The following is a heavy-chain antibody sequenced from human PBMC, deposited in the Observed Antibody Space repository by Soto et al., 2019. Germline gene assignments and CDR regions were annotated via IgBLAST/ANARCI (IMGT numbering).Heavy chain of an antibody. V-gene: IGHV3-30-3*01. Sequence: PGGSLRLSCAASGFTFSSYAMHWVRQAPGKGLEWVAVISYDGSNKYYADSVKGRFTISRDNSKNTLYLQMNSLRAEDTAVYYCAREAGTQRSPLLYFDYWGQGTLVTVSS. CDR2: ISYDGSNK. CDR3: AREAGTQRSPLLYFDY. J-gene: IGHJ4*02. CDR1: GFTFSSYA. D-gene: IGHD6-19*01.